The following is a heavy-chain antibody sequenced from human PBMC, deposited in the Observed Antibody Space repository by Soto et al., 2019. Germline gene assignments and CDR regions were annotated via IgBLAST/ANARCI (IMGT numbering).Heavy chain of an antibody. CDR1: GGSISSSNW. CDR2: IYHSGTT. J-gene: IGHJ3*02. CDR3: ASRVRGWDNDGFYI. Sequence: QVQLQESGPGLVKPSGTLPLTCAVSGGSISSSNWWSWVRQPPGKGLEWIGEIYHSGTTNHSPSLRGRVSLSVDKSKNHFSLNLRYVTAADTAVYYCASRVRGWDNDGFYIWGQGTMVTVSS. D-gene: IGHD3-10*01. V-gene: IGHV4-4*02.